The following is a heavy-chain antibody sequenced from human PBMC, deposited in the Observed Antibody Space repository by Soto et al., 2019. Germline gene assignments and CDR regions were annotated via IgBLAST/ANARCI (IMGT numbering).Heavy chain of an antibody. CDR3: ARGTGYFDF. CDR1: GFTFESYS. V-gene: IGHV3-21*01. Sequence: EVQLVESGGGLVKPGGSLRLSCAASGFTFESYSMNWVRQAPGRGLEWVSAISAGSSSIYYADSVKGRLTISRDNAKKSLYLQMNSLRAVDTAVYYCARGTGYFDFWGQGTLVNVSS. CDR2: ISAGSSSI. J-gene: IGHJ4*02. D-gene: IGHD1-1*01.